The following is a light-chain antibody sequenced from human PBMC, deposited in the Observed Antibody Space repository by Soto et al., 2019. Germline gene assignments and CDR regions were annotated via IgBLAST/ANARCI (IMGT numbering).Light chain of an antibody. Sequence: QLVLTQSPSASASLGASVKLTCTLSSGHSSYAIAWHQQQPEKGPRYLMKLNSDGSHSKGDGITDRFSGSSSGAERYLTISSLQSEDEADYYCKTWGTGVFGGGTKLTVL. CDR3: KTWGTGV. CDR1: SGHSSYA. V-gene: IGLV4-69*01. CDR2: LNSDGSH. J-gene: IGLJ2*01.